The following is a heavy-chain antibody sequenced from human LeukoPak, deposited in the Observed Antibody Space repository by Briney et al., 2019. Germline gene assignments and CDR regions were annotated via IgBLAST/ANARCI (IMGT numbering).Heavy chain of an antibody. CDR3: ARQVRDSSPGLYFDY. J-gene: IGHJ4*02. Sequence: SETLSLTCTVSGGSISSSNYYWGWIRQPPGKGLEWIGSIYYSGSTYYNPSLKSRVTISVDTSKNQFSLKLSSVTAADTAVYYCARQVRDSSPGLYFDYWGQGTLVTVSS. CDR2: IYYSGST. D-gene: IGHD3-22*01. V-gene: IGHV4-39*01. CDR1: GGSISSSNYY.